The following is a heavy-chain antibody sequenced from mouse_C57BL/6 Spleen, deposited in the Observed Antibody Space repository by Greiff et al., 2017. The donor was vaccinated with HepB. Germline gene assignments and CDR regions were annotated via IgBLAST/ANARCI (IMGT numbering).Heavy chain of an antibody. CDR2: TFYSGIT. J-gene: IGHJ3*01. CDR1: GFSINSDWY. CDR3: SRDWSYYYGSGGWFAY. V-gene: IGHV3-3*01. Sequence: EVQRVESGPSLVRPSQTLSLTCTVTGFSINSDWYWIWIRKFPGNKLEYIGYTFYSGITYYNPSLESRTYITRDTSKNQFSLKLSSVTTEDTATYYCSRDWSYYYGSGGWFAYWGQGTLVTVSA. D-gene: IGHD1-1*01.